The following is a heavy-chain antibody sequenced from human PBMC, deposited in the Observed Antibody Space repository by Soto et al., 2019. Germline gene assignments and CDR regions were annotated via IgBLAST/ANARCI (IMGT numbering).Heavy chain of an antibody. CDR1: GGTFSSYA. J-gene: IGHJ4*02. CDR2: IIPIFGTA. D-gene: IGHD2-2*01. V-gene: IGHV1-69*13. Sequence: ASVKVSCKASGGTFSSYAISWVRQAPGQGLEWMGGIIPIFGTANYAQKFQGRVTITADESTSTAYMELRSLRSDDTAVYYCARAGYCSSTSCYLFDYWGQGTLVTVSS. CDR3: ARAGYCSSTSCYLFDY.